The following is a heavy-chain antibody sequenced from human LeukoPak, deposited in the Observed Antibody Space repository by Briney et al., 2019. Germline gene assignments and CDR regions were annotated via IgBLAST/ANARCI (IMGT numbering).Heavy chain of an antibody. CDR2: LDESGRP. V-gene: IGHV4-39*07. CDR3: ARDLGGYPFFMDV. CDR1: GGSTRSGRHH. D-gene: IGHD2-15*01. Sequence: SEALSLTCSVSGGSTRSGRHHWAWVRQPPGKGLEFIGSLDESGRPYYNAPLKSRVTISEDSSGKQFSLNLSSVTAADTAVYYCARDLGGYPFFMDVWGRGTTVIVSS. J-gene: IGHJ6*03.